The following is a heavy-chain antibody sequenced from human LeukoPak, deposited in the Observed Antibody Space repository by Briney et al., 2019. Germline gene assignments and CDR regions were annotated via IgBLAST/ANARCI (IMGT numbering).Heavy chain of an antibody. V-gene: IGHV3-30*04. J-gene: IGHJ4*02. D-gene: IGHD6-13*01. CDR1: GFTFSSYT. CDR3: AREGGYSSSWYDY. Sequence: PGGSLRLSCAASGFTFSSYTMHWVRQAPGNGLEWVAVISYDDGSNKYYAESVKGRFTISRDNSKNTLYLQMNSLRAEDTAVYYCAREGGYSSSWYDYWGQGTLVTVSS. CDR2: ISYDDGSNK.